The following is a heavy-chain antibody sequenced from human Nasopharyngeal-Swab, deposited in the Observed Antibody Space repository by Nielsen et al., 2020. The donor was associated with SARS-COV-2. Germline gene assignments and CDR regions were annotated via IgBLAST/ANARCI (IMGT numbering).Heavy chain of an antibody. CDR3: AREPTYSSGWYGDAFDI. D-gene: IGHD6-19*01. J-gene: IGHJ3*02. CDR1: GFTFSTYS. CDR2: IRSSSSYI. Sequence: GESLKISCAASGFTFSTYSMNWVRQAPGKRLEWVSSIRSSSSYIYYADSVKGRFTISRDNAKNSLYLQMNSLRAEDTAVYYCAREPTYSSGWYGDAFDIWGQGTMVTVYS. V-gene: IGHV3-21*01.